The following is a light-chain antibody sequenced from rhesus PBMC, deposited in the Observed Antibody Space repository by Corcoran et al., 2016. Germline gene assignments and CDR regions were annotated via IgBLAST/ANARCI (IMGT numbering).Light chain of an antibody. CDR2: GAS. Sequence: DIQMSQSPSSLSASVGDKVTITCRASQGISNALAWYQQKPRKAHKLLIYGASSVESGVPSRFSASRSGTDFTLTINSLQPEDFATYFCQQGYSTPLTFGGVTKVELK. CDR3: QQGYSTPLT. J-gene: IGKJ4*01. CDR1: QGISNA. V-gene: IGKV1-33*02.